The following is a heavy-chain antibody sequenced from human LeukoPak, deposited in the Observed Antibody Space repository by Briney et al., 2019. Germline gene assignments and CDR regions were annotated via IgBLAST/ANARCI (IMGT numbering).Heavy chain of an antibody. J-gene: IGHJ5*02. CDR3: ARDPAAAGTVWFDP. D-gene: IGHD6-13*01. Sequence: KSGGSLRLSCAASGFTFSSYAMNWVRQAPGKGLEWVSSITTSSSYIYYADSVKGRFTISRDDAKNSLYLQVNSLRAEDTAMYYCARDPAAAGTVWFDPWGQGTLVTVSS. CDR1: GFTFSSYA. V-gene: IGHV3-21*01. CDR2: ITTSSSYI.